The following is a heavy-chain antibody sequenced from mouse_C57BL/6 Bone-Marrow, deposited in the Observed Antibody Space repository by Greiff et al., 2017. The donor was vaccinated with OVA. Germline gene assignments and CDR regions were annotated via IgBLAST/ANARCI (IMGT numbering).Heavy chain of an antibody. CDR1: GYTFTSYW. Sequence: QVQLKQPGAELVKPGASVKLSCKASGYTFTSYWMQWVKQRPGQGLEWIGEIDPSDSYTNYKQKFKGKATLTVDTSSSTAYMQLSSLTSEDSAVYYCARTPWFAYWGQGTLVTVSA. V-gene: IGHV1-50*01. J-gene: IGHJ3*01. CDR2: IDPSDSYT. CDR3: ARTPWFAY.